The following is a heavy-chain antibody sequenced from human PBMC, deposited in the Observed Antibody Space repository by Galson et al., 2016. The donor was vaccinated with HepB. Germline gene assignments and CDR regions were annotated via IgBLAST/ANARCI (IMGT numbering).Heavy chain of an antibody. V-gene: IGHV3-13*04. J-gene: IGHJ4*02. CDR1: GFTFSSYD. CDR2: IGTADDT. Sequence: SLRLSCAASGFTFSSYDLHWVRQATGKGLEWVSAIGTADDTYYPGSVKGRFTISRENAKNSLYLQMNSLRAGDTAVYFCARGMYNSGLFFDYWGQGTLVTVSS. CDR3: ARGMYNSGLFFDY. D-gene: IGHD6-19*01.